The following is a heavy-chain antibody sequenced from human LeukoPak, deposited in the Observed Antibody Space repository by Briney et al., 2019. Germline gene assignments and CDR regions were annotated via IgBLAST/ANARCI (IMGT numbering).Heavy chain of an antibody. CDR2: INHSGST. J-gene: IGHJ4*02. V-gene: IGHV4-39*07. Sequence: SETLSLTCTVSGGYISTSNYYWGWIRQSPGKGLEWIGEINHSGSTNYNPSLKSRVTISVDTSKNQFSLKLSSVTAADTAVYYCARAPSVRPIDYWGQGTLVTVSS. CDR3: ARAPSVRPIDY. CDR1: GGYISTSNYY. D-gene: IGHD6-6*01.